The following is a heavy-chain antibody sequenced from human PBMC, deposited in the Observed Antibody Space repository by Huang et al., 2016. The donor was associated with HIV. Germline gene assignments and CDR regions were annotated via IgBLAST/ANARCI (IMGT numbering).Heavy chain of an antibody. V-gene: IGHV4-61*09. J-gene: IGHJ4*02. CDR1: GASIASGSYF. Sequence: VQLQESGPGLVKPSQTLSLSCNVSGASIASGSYFWNWIRQPAGGGLEGIGHIYTTGITDYNPPLKRRVAVSSDTSKNQFSLSLRSVTAADTAVYFCARGRVTSSGVVQSYDYWGQGSLVTVSS. CDR2: IYTTGIT. CDR3: ARGRVTSSGVVQSYDY. D-gene: IGHD3-3*01.